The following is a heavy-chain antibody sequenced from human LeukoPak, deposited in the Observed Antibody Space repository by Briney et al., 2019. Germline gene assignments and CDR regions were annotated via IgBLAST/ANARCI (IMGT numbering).Heavy chain of an antibody. CDR1: GYTFTSYG. J-gene: IGHJ4*02. V-gene: IGHV1-18*01. D-gene: IGHD3-9*01. CDR3: ARGGTHTSYYDILTGYSSPFDY. CDR2: ISAYNGNT. Sequence: GASVKVSCKASGYTFTSYGISWVRQAPGQGLEWMGWISAYNGNTNYAQKLQGRVTMTTDTSTSTAYMELRSLRSDDTAVYYCARGGTHTSYYDILTGYSSPFDYWGQGTLVTVST.